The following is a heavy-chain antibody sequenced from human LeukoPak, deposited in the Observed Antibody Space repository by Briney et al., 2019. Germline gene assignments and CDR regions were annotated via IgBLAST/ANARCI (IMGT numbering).Heavy chain of an antibody. CDR3: ARDPGIAVAGTPY. CDR2: ISSSSSYI. D-gene: IGHD6-19*01. Sequence: GGSLRLSCAASGFTFSSYSMNWVRQAPGKGLEWVSSISSSSSYIYYADSVKGRFTISRDNAKNSLYLQMNSLRAEDTAVYYCARDPGIAVAGTPYWGQGTLVTVSS. CDR1: GFTFSSYS. J-gene: IGHJ4*02. V-gene: IGHV3-21*01.